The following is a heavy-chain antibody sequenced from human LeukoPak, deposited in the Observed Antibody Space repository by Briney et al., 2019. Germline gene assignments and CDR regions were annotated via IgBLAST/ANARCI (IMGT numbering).Heavy chain of an antibody. V-gene: IGHV4-31*03. J-gene: IGHJ4*02. CDR2: IYFSGST. D-gene: IGHD3-22*01. CDR1: GGSVTSGGYY. Sequence: SETLSLTCTVSGGSVTSGGYYWSWIRQYPGKGLEWIGYIYFSGSTFYNPSFESRVFISLDTSKNQSSLRLSSVTAADTAIYYCARQPPGSGYQYRYYFDYRGQGTLVTVSS. CDR3: ARQPPGSGYQYRYYFDY.